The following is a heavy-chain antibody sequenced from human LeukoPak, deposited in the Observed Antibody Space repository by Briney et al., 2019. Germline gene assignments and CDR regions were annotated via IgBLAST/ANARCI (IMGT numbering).Heavy chain of an antibody. J-gene: IGHJ4*02. CDR2: IYSGGST. V-gene: IGHV3-53*01. CDR1: GFTVSSNY. Sequence: GGSLRLSCTASGFTVSSNYMSWVRQAPGKGLEWVSVIYSGGSTYYADSVKGRFTISRDNSKNTLYLQMNSLRAEDTAVYYCARGVGSGSRLRAGDYWGQGTLVTVSS. D-gene: IGHD1-26*01. CDR3: ARGVGSGSRLRAGDY.